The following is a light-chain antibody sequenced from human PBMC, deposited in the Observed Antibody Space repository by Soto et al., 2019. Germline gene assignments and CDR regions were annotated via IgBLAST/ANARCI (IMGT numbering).Light chain of an antibody. V-gene: IGLV2-14*01. CDR3: SSYTSSSTLE. J-gene: IGLJ2*01. CDR2: EVS. Sequence: QSVLTQPASVXXXPGQSITISCTGTSSDVGGYNYVSWYQQHPGKAPKLMIYEVSNRPSGVSNRFSGSKSGNTASLTISGLQAEDEADYYCSSYTSSSTLEFGGGTKVTVL. CDR1: SSDVGGYNY.